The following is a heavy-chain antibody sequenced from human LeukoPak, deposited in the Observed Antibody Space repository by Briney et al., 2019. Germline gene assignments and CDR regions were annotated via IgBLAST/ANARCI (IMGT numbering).Heavy chain of an antibody. CDR2: ISDSGGNT. CDR1: GFTLNSYA. V-gene: IGHV3-23*01. Sequence: GGSLRLSCAASGFTLNSYAMSWVRQAPWERLQWVSGISDSGGNTYYADSVRGRFTISRDNSKNTLYLQMNSLRAEDTAVYYCARHRSSWLIDYWGQGTLVTVSS. CDR3: ARHRSSWLIDY. J-gene: IGHJ4*02. D-gene: IGHD6-6*01.